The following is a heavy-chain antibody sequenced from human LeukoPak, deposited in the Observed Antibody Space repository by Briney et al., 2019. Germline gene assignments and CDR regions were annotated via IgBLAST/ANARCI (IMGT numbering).Heavy chain of an antibody. Sequence: GGSLRLSCAASGFTFSSYGMHWVRQALGKGLEWVAFIRYDGSNKYYADSVKGRFTISRDNSKNTLYLQMNSLRAEDTAVYYCAKVHCSSTSCYADFFDYWGQGTLVTVSS. CDR2: IRYDGSNK. D-gene: IGHD2-2*01. CDR3: AKVHCSSTSCYADFFDY. V-gene: IGHV3-30*02. J-gene: IGHJ4*02. CDR1: GFTFSSYG.